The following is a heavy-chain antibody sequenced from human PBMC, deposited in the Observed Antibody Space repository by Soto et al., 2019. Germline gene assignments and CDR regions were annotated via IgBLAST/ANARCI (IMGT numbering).Heavy chain of an antibody. J-gene: IGHJ5*02. Sequence: GSCPTLVNPTQTLTLTCTFSGFSLSTSGVGVGWIRQPPGKALEWLALIYWDDDKRYSPSLKSRLTITKDTSKNQVVLTMTNMDPVDTATYYCAHSPPNWGVGLSWFDPWGQGTLVTVSS. CDR1: GFSLSTSGVG. V-gene: IGHV2-5*02. D-gene: IGHD7-27*01. CDR2: IYWDDDK. CDR3: AHSPPNWGVGLSWFDP.